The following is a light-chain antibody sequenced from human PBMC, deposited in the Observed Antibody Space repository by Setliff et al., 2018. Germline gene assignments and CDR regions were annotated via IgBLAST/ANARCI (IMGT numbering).Light chain of an antibody. V-gene: IGLV2-14*03. Sequence: QSALSQPASVSGSPGQSITISCTGISSDIRGFSYVSWYQQHPDKAPKLLIYDVTYRPSGVSDRFSASMSGNTASLTISGLQAEDEGDYYCSSYTARSAVFGPGTKVTV. CDR2: DVT. J-gene: IGLJ1*01. CDR3: SSYTARSAV. CDR1: SSDIRGFSY.